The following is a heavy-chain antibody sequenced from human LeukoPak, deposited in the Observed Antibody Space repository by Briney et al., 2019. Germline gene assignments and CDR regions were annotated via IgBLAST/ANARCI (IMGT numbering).Heavy chain of an antibody. CDR1: GFTFNTYS. D-gene: IGHD3-16*02. V-gene: IGHV3-21*01. CDR3: ARSHEGLRELSPDY. CDR2: ISYDTTYK. Sequence: GALRLSCAASGFTFNTYSMTWVRQAPGKGLHWVSSISYDTTYKYYADSVKGRFTISRDNARDSLYLQMNSLRPEDTAVYYCARSHEGLRELSPDYWSQGILVTVSS. J-gene: IGHJ4*02.